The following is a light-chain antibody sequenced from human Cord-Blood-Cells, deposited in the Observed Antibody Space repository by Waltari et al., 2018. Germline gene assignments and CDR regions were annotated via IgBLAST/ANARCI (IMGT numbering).Light chain of an antibody. CDR3: QSYDSSLSGSWV. CDR2: GNS. J-gene: IGLJ3*02. V-gene: IGLV1-40*01. Sequence: QRVTISCTGSSSNIGAGYDVHWYQQLPGTAPKLLIYGNSNRPSGVPDRLSGSKSGTSASLAITGLQAEDEADYYCQSYDSSLSGSWVFGGGTKLTVL. CDR1: SSNIGAGYD.